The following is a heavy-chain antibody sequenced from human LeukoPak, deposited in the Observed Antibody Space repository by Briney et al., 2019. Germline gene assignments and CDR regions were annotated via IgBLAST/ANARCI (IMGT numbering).Heavy chain of an antibody. CDR1: GFTFSSYA. J-gene: IGHJ4*02. Sequence: GGSLRLSCAASGFTFSSYAMHWVRQAPGQGLGWVAVISYDGSNKYYADSVKGRFTISRDNAKNTLYLQMNSLRTEDSALYYCVVDLSGSADYWGQGTLVTVSS. CDR2: ISYDGSNK. V-gene: IGHV3-30-3*01. CDR3: VVDLSGSADY. D-gene: IGHD3-10*01.